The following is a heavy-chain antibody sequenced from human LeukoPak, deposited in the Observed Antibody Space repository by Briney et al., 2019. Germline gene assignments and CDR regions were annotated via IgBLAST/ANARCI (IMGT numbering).Heavy chain of an antibody. J-gene: IGHJ3*02. CDR2: ISSSSSTI. CDR1: GFTFSSYG. Sequence: GGSLRLSCAASGFTFSSYGMHWVRQAPGKGLEWVSYISSSSSTIYYADSVKGRFTISRDNAKNSLYLQMNSLRAEDTAVYYCARVFGGNIVVVPAESRGAFDIWGQGTMVTVSS. CDR3: ARVFGGNIVVVPAESRGAFDI. D-gene: IGHD2-2*01. V-gene: IGHV3-48*01.